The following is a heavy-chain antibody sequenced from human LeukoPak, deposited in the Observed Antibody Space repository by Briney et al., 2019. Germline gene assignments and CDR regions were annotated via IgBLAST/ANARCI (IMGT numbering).Heavy chain of an antibody. V-gene: IGHV3-23*01. J-gene: IGHJ4*02. CDR2: IGSGGTT. Sequence: GGSLRLSCAASGFTFSSYAMSWVRQAPGKGLEWVSAIGSGGTTYYADSVKGRFTISRDNSKNTLYLQMNSLRAEDTAAYFCAKCARYSGYDSDFDYWGQGTLVTVSS. CDR3: AKCARYSGYDSDFDY. CDR1: GFTFSSYA. D-gene: IGHD5-12*01.